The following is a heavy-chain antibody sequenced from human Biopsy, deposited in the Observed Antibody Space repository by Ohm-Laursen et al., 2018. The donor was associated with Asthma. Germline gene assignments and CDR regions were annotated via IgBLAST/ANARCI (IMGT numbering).Heavy chain of an antibody. CDR1: GYTFNSAG. J-gene: IGHJ6*02. CDR3: ARAVDYSHYYGIDV. CDR2: IRVYNGNT. V-gene: IGHV1-18*01. D-gene: IGHD3-10*01. Sequence: SVKVSCNTSGYTFNSAGITWVRQAPGQGLEWMGWIRVYNGNTKVAQKLQDRVTMITDTSTSTAYMELRSLRSDDTAVYFCARAVDYSHYYGIDVWGQGTTVTVS.